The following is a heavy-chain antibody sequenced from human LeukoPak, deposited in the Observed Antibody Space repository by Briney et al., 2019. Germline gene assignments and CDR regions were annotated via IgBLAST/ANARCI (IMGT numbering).Heavy chain of an antibody. J-gene: IGHJ1*01. Sequence: ASVKVSCKASGYTFTSYYMHWVRQAPGQGLEWMGVINPSGGSTSYAQKFQGRVTMTRDTSTSTVYMELSSLRSEDTAVYYCARGLYSSGWYGYFQHWGQGTLVTVSS. V-gene: IGHV1-46*01. CDR3: ARGLYSSGWYGYFQH. CDR1: GYTFTSYY. CDR2: INPSGGST. D-gene: IGHD6-19*01.